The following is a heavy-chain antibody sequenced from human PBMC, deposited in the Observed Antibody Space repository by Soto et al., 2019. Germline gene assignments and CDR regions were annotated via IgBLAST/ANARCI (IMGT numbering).Heavy chain of an antibody. CDR2: IHHTGDT. V-gene: IGHV4-34*01. CDR3: VRFEERSPGTRPLADY. Sequence: QVHVQQWGAGLLKPSETLSLTCGVYGESFSAYYWNWIRQSPGKGLEWIGDIHHTGDTKYNPSLKCRLTLSVESLQNQLALKLTSVTAADTAVYSFVRFEERSPGTRPLADYWGQGTMVTVS. D-gene: IGHD3-10*01. CDR1: GESFSAYY. J-gene: IGHJ4*02.